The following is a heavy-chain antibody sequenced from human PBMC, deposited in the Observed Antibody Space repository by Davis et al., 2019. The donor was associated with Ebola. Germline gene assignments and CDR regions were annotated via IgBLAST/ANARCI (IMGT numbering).Heavy chain of an antibody. CDR2: INHSGST. CDR3: ARVGTSSWVDY. D-gene: IGHD6-13*01. J-gene: IGHJ4*02. Sequence: MPSETLSLTCAVYGGSFSGYYWSWIRQPPGKGLEWIGEINHSGSTNYNPSVKSRVTMSVDTSKNQFSLKLSSVTAADTAVYYCARVGTSSWVDYWGQGTLVTVSA. V-gene: IGHV4-34*01. CDR1: GGSFSGYY.